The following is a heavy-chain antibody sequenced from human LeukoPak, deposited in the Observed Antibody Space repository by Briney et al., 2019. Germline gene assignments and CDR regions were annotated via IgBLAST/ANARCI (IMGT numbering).Heavy chain of an antibody. CDR3: ARDRGVVVRGVRPYYYYYMDV. D-gene: IGHD3-10*01. Sequence: SVKVSCKASGGTFSSYAISWVRQAPGQGLEWMGGIIPIFGTANYAQKFQGRATITADESTSTAYMELSSLRSEDTAVYYCARDRGVVVRGVRPYYYYYMDVWGKGTTVTISS. J-gene: IGHJ6*03. CDR1: GGTFSSYA. CDR2: IIPIFGTA. V-gene: IGHV1-69*13.